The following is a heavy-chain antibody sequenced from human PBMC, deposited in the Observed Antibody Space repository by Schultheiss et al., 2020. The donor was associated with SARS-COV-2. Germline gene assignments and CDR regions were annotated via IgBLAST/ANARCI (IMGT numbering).Heavy chain of an antibody. CDR3: ARDWGYGSGYWYYYYGMDV. D-gene: IGHD3-10*01. V-gene: IGHV3-33*01. Sequence: GGSLRLSCAASGFTFSSYGMHWVRQAPGKVLEWVAVIWYDGSNKYYADSVKGRFTISRDNSKNTLYLQMNSLRAEDTAVYYCARDWGYGSGYWYYYYGMDVWGQGTTVTVSS. CDR1: GFTFSSYG. CDR2: IWYDGSNK. J-gene: IGHJ6*02.